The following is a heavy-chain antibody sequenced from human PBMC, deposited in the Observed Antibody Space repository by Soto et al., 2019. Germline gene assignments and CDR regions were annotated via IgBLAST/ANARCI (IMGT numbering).Heavy chain of an antibody. D-gene: IGHD1-26*01. CDR3: ARDRATFDS. J-gene: IGHJ4*02. Sequence: GGSLRLSCGASRFTFISYAMSWVRHVPGKGLEWISSISGSGANTWYAGSVQGRFIISRDNSKSTVSLHMSSLRVEDTAIYYCARDRATFDSWGQGTLVTVSS. CDR1: RFTFISYA. V-gene: IGHV3-23*01. CDR2: ISGSGANT.